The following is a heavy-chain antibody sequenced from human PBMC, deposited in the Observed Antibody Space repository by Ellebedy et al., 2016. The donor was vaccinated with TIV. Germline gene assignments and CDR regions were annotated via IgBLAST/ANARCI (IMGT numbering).Heavy chain of an antibody. CDR3: ATDGSYGDYLSPAHAFEI. Sequence: GESLKISCTASGFSFRSYWMTWVRQAPGKGLDWVANINQDGSERHYVDSVKGRFTISRDNAKNSLYLEMNSLRAEDTAVYYCATDGSYGDYLSPAHAFEIWGQGTMVAVSS. J-gene: IGHJ3*02. CDR1: GFSFRSYW. D-gene: IGHD4-17*01. V-gene: IGHV3-7*01. CDR2: INQDGSER.